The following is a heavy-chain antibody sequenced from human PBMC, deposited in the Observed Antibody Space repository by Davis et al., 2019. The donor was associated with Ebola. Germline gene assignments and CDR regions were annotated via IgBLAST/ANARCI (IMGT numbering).Heavy chain of an antibody. J-gene: IGHJ4*02. V-gene: IGHV1-46*03. CDR2: INPNDGRT. D-gene: IGHD4-17*01. CDR1: GYTFTNYY. Sequence: AASVKVSCKASGYTFTNYYMHWVRQAPGQGLEWMGMINPNDGRTIYAQKFQGRVTVTRDTSTTTVYMDLSSLRSDDTAVYYCATADYGDYYFDYWGQGTLVTVSS. CDR3: ATADYGDYYFDY.